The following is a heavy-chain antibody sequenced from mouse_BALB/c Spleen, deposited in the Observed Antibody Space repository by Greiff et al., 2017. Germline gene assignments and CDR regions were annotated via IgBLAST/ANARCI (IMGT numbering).Heavy chain of an antibody. Sequence: EVQLVESGPGLVKPSQSLSLTCSVTGYSITSGYYWNWIRQFPGNKLEWMGYISYDGSNNYNPSLKNRISITRDTSKNKFFLKLNSVTTEDTATYYCAREPYYYGSSLDYAMDYWGQGTSVTVSS. D-gene: IGHD1-1*01. V-gene: IGHV3-6*02. CDR1: GYSITSGYY. J-gene: IGHJ4*01. CDR2: ISYDGSN. CDR3: AREPYYYGSSLDYAMDY.